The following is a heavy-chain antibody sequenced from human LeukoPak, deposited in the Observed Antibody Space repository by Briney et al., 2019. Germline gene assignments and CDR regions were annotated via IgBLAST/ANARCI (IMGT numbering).Heavy chain of an antibody. CDR2: ISISGNAI. Sequence: GGSLRLSCAASGFTFSSYEMIWVRQAPGKGLECISYISISGNAIYYADSVKGRFTISRDNAKNSLYLQMNSLRAEDTAVYYCARVGIVVVSDYWGQGTLVTVSS. CDR3: ARVGIVVVSDY. J-gene: IGHJ4*02. D-gene: IGHD3-22*01. V-gene: IGHV3-48*03. CDR1: GFTFSSYE.